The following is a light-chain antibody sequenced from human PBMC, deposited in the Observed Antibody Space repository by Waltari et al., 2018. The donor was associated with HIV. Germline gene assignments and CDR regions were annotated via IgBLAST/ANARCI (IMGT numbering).Light chain of an antibody. CDR1: TSNIGSNY. Sequence: SVVTQPPSASGTPGQRVTISCSGNTSNIGSNYVFWYQHLPGTAPKLLIHRNDQGPAGVADRFSGSTSGTSASLAMSGLRSEDEADYYCVTWDDSLRGVVFGGGTKVAVL. J-gene: IGLJ2*01. CDR3: VTWDDSLRGVV. CDR2: RND. V-gene: IGLV1-47*01.